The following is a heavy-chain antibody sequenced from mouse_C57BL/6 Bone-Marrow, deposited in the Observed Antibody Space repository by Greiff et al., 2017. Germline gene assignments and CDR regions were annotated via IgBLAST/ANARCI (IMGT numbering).Heavy chain of an antibody. V-gene: IGHV8-12*01. CDR2: IYWDDDK. J-gene: IGHJ2*01. Sequence: QVTLKESGPGILQSSQTLSLTCSFSGFSLSTSGMGVSWIRQPSGKGLEWLAHIYWDDDKRYNPSLKSRLTISKDTSRNQVFLKITSVDTADTATYYCARDYGSSIDYWGQGTTLTVSS. CDR1: GFSLSTSGMG. CDR3: ARDYGSSIDY. D-gene: IGHD1-1*01.